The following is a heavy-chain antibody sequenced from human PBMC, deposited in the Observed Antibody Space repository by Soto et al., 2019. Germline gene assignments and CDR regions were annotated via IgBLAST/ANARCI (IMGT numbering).Heavy chain of an antibody. CDR2: ISYDGSNK. D-gene: IGHD6-13*01. J-gene: IGHJ4*02. Sequence: GGSLRLSCAASGFTFSSYGMHWVRQAPGKGLEWVAVISYDGSNKYYAESVKGRFTISRDNSKNTLYLQMNSLRAEDTAVYYCAKSRYSSSWSLDYWGQGTLVTVSS. V-gene: IGHV3-30*18. CDR3: AKSRYSSSWSLDY. CDR1: GFTFSSYG.